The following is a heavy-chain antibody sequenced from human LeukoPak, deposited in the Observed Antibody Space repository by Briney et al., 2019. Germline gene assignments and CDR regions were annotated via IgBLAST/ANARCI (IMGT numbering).Heavy chain of an antibody. D-gene: IGHD2-2*01. V-gene: IGHV3-21*01. CDR1: GFTFSTYN. Sequence: PGGSLRLPCAASGFTFSTYNMNWVRQAPAKGLEWVSSISTNSNYIYYADSVKGRFTISRDNAKNSLYLQMSSLRAEDTAVYYCASGSSTSMWGQGTMVTVSS. CDR2: ISTNSNYI. J-gene: IGHJ3*02. CDR3: ASGSSTSM.